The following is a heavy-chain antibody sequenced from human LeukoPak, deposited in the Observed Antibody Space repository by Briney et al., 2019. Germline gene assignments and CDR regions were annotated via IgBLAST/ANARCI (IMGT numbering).Heavy chain of an antibody. V-gene: IGHV3-30*02. D-gene: IGHD5-24*01. Sequence: HAGGSLRLSCAASGFTFSSYGMHWVRQAAGEGLEWVAFIQYDGSRKYYVDSVEGRFSISRHNSKNTVFLQMNSLRVEDTALYYCAKDVRDGNGLGPDYWGQGTLVTVSS. CDR3: AKDVRDGNGLGPDY. CDR1: GFTFSSYG. J-gene: IGHJ4*02. CDR2: IQYDGSRK.